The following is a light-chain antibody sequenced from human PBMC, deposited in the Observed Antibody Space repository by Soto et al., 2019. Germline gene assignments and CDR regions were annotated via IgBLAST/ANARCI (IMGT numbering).Light chain of an antibody. CDR3: QQYGTSPFT. J-gene: IGKJ3*01. V-gene: IGKV3-20*01. Sequence: VLTQSPDTLSLSPGERATLSCRASERISSNFLAWYQQRLGQAPRLLIYGASTRASGIPDRFSGSGSGTDFALTISRLEPEDFAVFYCQQYGTSPFTFGPGTTVEIK. CDR1: ERISSNF. CDR2: GAS.